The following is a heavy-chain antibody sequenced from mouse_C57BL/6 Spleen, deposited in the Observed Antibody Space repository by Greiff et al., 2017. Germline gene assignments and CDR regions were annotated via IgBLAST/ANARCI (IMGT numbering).Heavy chain of an antibody. Sequence: QVHVKQPGAELVMPGASVKLSCKASGYTFTSYWMHWVKQRPGQGLEWIGEIDPSDSYTNYNQKFKGKSTLTVDKSSSTAYMQLSSLTSEDSAVYYCARRVTTGFDYWGQGTTLTVSS. CDR2: IDPSDSYT. CDR3: ARRVTTGFDY. CDR1: GYTFTSYW. J-gene: IGHJ2*01. D-gene: IGHD2-2*01. V-gene: IGHV1-69*01.